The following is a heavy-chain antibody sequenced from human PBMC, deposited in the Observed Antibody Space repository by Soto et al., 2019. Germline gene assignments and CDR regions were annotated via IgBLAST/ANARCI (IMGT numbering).Heavy chain of an antibody. V-gene: IGHV5-51*01. CDR1: GYTFTSYW. Sequence: GESLKISCKGSGYTFTSYWIGWVRQMPGKGLEWMGIIFPGDSDTRYSPSLQGQVTISADKSISTAYLQWSSLKASDTAMFYCARPGLAGAIDIWGQGTMVTVSS. CDR3: ARPGLAGAIDI. CDR2: IFPGDSDT. J-gene: IGHJ3*02. D-gene: IGHD6-19*01.